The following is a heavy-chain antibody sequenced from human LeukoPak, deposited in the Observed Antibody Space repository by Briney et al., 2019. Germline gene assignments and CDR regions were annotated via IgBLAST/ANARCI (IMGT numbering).Heavy chain of an antibody. V-gene: IGHV1-2*02. D-gene: IGHD1-26*01. CDR1: GYTFTGYY. CDR3: ARQSGSYGWFDP. CDR2: INPNSSGT. J-gene: IGHJ5*02. Sequence: GASVKVSCKASGYTFTGYYMHWVRQAPGQGLEWMGWINPNSSGTNYAQKFQGRVTMTRDTSISTAYMELSRLRSDDTAVYYCARQSGSYGWFDPWGQGTLVTVSS.